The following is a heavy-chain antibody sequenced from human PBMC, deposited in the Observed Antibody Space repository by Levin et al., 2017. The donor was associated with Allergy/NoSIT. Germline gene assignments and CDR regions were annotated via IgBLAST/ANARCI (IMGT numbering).Heavy chain of an antibody. CDR2: IKSKTDGGTT. D-gene: IGHD3-22*01. Sequence: GGSLRLSCAASGFTFSNAWMSWVRQAPGKGLEWVGRIKSKTDGGTTDYAAPVKGRFTISRDDSKNTLYLQMNSLKTEDTAVYYCTTTPDYYYDSSGYLYYFDYWGQGTLVTVSS. CDR1: GFTFSNAW. J-gene: IGHJ4*02. V-gene: IGHV3-15*01. CDR3: TTTPDYYYDSSGYLYYFDY.